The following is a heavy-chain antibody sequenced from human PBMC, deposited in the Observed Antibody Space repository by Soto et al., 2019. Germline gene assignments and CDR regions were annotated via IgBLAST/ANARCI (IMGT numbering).Heavy chain of an antibody. Sequence: EVQLVESGGGLVKPGGSLRLSCAASGFTFTNAWMTWVRQAPGKGLEWVGRIRSKTEGGTADFAAPVRGRFTISRADSGSTAQVERSSRTTDDTTVCHCTAMGFCSRASCHSDMDTWGQGTMVTVSS. CDR2: IRSKTEGGTA. V-gene: IGHV3-15*01. CDR1: GFTFTNAW. CDR3: TAMGFCSRASCHSDMDT. D-gene: IGHD2-15*01. J-gene: IGHJ5*01.